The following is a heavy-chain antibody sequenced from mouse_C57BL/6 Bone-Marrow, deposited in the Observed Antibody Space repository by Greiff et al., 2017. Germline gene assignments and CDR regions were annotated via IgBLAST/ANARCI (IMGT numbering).Heavy chain of an antibody. CDR1: GFTFSSYA. D-gene: IGHD1-1*01. V-gene: IGHV5-4*01. CDR3: ARGLRWWYFDV. Sequence: EVHLVESGGGLVKPGGSLQLSCAASGFTFSSYAMSWVRQTPEKRLEWVATISDGGSYTYYPDNVQGRFTISRDNAKNNLYLQMGHLKSEATALYYCARGLRWWYFDVWGTGTTVTVSS. J-gene: IGHJ1*03. CDR2: ISDGGSYT.